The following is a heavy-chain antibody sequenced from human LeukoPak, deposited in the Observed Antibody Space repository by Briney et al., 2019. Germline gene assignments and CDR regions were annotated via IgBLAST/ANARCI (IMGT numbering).Heavy chain of an antibody. Sequence: SETLSLTCTVSGGSISSYYWSWIRQPPGKGLEWIGYIYYSGSTNYNPSLKSRATISVDTSKKQFSLKLSSVTAADTAVYYCARGSYGYPNWFDPWGQGTLVTVSS. V-gene: IGHV4-59*01. CDR3: ARGSYGYPNWFDP. D-gene: IGHD5-24*01. CDR2: IYYSGST. J-gene: IGHJ5*02. CDR1: GGSISSYY.